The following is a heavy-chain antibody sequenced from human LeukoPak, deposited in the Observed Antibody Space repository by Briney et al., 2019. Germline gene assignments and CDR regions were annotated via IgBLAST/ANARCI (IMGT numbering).Heavy chain of an antibody. V-gene: IGHV1-18*04. D-gene: IGHD3-22*01. CDR3: ARVGAPLYMIVVAPTKGYFDY. Sequence: ASVKVSCKASGYTFTGYYMHWVRQAPGQGLEWMGWISAYNGNTNYAQKLQGRVTMTTDTSTSTAYMELRSLRSDDTAVYYCARVGAPLYMIVVAPTKGYFDYWGQGTLVTVSS. J-gene: IGHJ4*02. CDR2: ISAYNGNT. CDR1: GYTFTGYY.